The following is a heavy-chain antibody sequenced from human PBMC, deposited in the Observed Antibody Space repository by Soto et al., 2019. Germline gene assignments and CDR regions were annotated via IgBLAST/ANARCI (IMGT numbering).Heavy chain of an antibody. CDR3: AKVSGYSYGNYFDY. Sequence: GGSLRLSCAASGFTLSSYAMSWVRQAPGKGLEWVSALSGSGIHTYYSDSVKGRFIISRDTSKSTLYLQMNSLRAEDTAIYYCAKVSGYSYGNYFDYWGQGTPVTVSS. D-gene: IGHD5-18*01. V-gene: IGHV3-23*01. CDR1: GFTLSSYA. CDR2: LSGSGIHT. J-gene: IGHJ4*02.